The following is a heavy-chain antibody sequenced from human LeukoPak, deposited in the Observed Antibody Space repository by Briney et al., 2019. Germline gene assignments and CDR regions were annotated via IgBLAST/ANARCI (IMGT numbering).Heavy chain of an antibody. CDR2: ISGSGERT. CDR1: EFTFNRYD. V-gene: IGHV3-23*01. J-gene: IGHJ4*02. D-gene: IGHD1-1*01. CDR3: AKARIRLEAYPFDY. Sequence: GGSLRLSCAASEFTFNRYDMSWVRQAPGKGLEWVSTISGSGERTYYADSVKGRFTIYRDNSKTTLSLQMNSLRVEDTAVYYCAKARIRLEAYPFDYWGQGALVTVSS.